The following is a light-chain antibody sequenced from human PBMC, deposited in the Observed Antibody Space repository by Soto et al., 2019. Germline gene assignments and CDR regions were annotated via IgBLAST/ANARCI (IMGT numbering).Light chain of an antibody. J-gene: IGLJ1*01. V-gene: IGLV2-18*02. CDR3: NSYTGSSTYV. CDR1: SSDVGSYNR. Sequence: QSVLTQPPSVSGSPGQSVAISCTGTSSDVGSYNRVSWYQQPPGAAPKLMIYEVSNRPSGVPDRFSGSKSGNTASLTFSGLQAEDEADYYCNSYTGSSTYVFGTGTKVTVL. CDR2: EVS.